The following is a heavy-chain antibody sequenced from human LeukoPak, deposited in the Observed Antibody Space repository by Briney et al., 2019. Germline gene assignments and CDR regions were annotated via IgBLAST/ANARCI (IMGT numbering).Heavy chain of an antibody. D-gene: IGHD1-26*01. V-gene: IGHV3-7*01. CDR2: IKLDGSEE. CDR3: VRDRGRASVDY. J-gene: IGHJ4*02. Sequence: GGSLRLSCAASGFTFSSYWMSWVRQAPGKGLEWVANIKLDGSEENYVDSVKGRLTISRDNAKNSLYLQMNSLRVEDTAVYYCVRDRGRASVDYWGQGTLVTVSS. CDR1: GFTFSSYW.